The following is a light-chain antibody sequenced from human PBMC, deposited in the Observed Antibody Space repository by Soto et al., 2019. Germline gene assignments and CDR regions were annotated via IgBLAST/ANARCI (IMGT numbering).Light chain of an antibody. V-gene: IGKV1-12*01. J-gene: IGKJ4*01. CDR1: QDVSSW. Sequence: DIQVTQSPSSVSASVGDRVTITCRTSQDVSSWLAWYQQKPGKAPELLIYSASTLQTGVPSRFIGSGSGTDFTLTISSLQPEDFATYYFQPANSFPLTFGGGTKVEIK. CDR3: QPANSFPLT. CDR2: SAS.